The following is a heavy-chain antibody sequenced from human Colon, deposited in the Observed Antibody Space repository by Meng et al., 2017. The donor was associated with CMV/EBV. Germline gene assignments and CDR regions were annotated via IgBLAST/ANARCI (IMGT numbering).Heavy chain of an antibody. Sequence: SGFTFTSYGISWVRQAHGQGLEWMGWISAYNGHTNYAPKLQGRVTMTTDTSTSTAYMELRRLRFDDTAVYYCARDPGRIVDNWFDPWGQGTLVTVSS. J-gene: IGHJ5*02. D-gene: IGHD2/OR15-2a*01. CDR2: ISAYNGHT. V-gene: IGHV1-18*01. CDR3: ARDPGRIVDNWFDP. CDR1: GFTFTSYG.